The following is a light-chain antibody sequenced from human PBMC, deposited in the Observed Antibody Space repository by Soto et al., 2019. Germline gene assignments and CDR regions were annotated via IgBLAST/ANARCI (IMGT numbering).Light chain of an antibody. J-gene: IGLJ2*01. V-gene: IGLV2-14*03. CDR2: EVT. Sequence: QSALTQPASVSGSPGESITISCTGTSSDVGGYNYVSWYQQLPGKAPQLMIYEVTNRPSGVSNRFSGSKSGITASLTISGLQPEDEADYYCSSYTSTRLVVFGGGTKLTVL. CDR3: SSYTSTRLVV. CDR1: SSDVGGYNY.